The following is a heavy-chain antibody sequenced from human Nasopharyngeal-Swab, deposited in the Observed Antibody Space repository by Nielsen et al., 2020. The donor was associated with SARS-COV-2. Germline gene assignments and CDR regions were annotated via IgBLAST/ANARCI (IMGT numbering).Heavy chain of an antibody. CDR3: ARGYSGYYYFDY. D-gene: IGHD5-12*01. J-gene: IGHJ4*02. Sequence: VCQAPGKGLEWVAVISYDGSNKYYEDSVKGRFTISRDNSKNTLYLQMNSLRAEDTAVYYCARGYSGYYYFDYWGQGTLVTVSS. V-gene: IGHV3-30*03. CDR2: ISYDGSNK.